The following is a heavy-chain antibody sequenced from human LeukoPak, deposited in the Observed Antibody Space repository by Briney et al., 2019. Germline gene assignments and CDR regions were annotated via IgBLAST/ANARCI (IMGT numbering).Heavy chain of an antibody. D-gene: IGHD5-18*01. CDR3: AKVTGRGCIYGPTRDAFDI. Sequence: PGGSLRLSCAASGFTFINYAMSWVRQAPGKGLEWASAITGSGGSTYYADSVRGRFTISRDNSKNTLYLQMNSLRAEDTAVYYCAKVTGRGCIYGPTRDAFDIWGQGTMVTVSS. V-gene: IGHV3-23*01. CDR1: GFTFINYA. J-gene: IGHJ3*02. CDR2: ITGSGGST.